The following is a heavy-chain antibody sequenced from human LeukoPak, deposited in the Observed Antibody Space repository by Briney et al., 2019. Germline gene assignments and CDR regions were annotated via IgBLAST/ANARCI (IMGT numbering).Heavy chain of an antibody. V-gene: IGHV3-30*18. CDR3: AKYHGS. CDR2: ISYDGSNK. J-gene: IGHJ5*02. Sequence: GRSLRLSRAASGFTFSSYGMHWVRQAPGKGLEWVAVISYDGSNKYYADSVKGRFTISRDNSKNTLYLQMNSLRAEDTAVYYCAKYHGSWGQGTLVTVSS. D-gene: IGHD2-2*01. CDR1: GFTFSSYG.